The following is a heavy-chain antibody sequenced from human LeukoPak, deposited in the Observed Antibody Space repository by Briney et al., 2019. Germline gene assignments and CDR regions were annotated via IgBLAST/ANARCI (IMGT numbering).Heavy chain of an antibody. CDR1: GFTFTSYS. J-gene: IGHJ4*02. CDR2: ISGSGITI. CDR3: ARGLGRSDGNYYFDY. V-gene: IGHV3-48*04. Sequence: GDSLRLSCAASGFTFTSYSINWVRQAPGQGLEWISYISGSGITIYYADSVEGRFTISGDSAKNSVYLQMNSLRAEDTAMYYCARGLGRSDGNYYFDYWGQGTLVTVSS. D-gene: IGHD5-24*01.